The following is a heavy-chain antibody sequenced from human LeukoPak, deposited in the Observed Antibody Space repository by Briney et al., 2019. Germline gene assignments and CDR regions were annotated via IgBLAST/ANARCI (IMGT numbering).Heavy chain of an antibody. CDR3: AAQWLERLNWFDP. Sequence: PSETLSLTCTVSGGSFSSSSYYWGWIRQPPGKGLEWIGSIYYSGSTYYNPSLKSRVTISVDTSKNQFSLKLSSVTAADTAVYYCAAQWLERLNWFDPWGQGTLVTVSS. CDR1: GGSFSSSSYY. J-gene: IGHJ5*02. V-gene: IGHV4-39*01. D-gene: IGHD6-19*01. CDR2: IYYSGST.